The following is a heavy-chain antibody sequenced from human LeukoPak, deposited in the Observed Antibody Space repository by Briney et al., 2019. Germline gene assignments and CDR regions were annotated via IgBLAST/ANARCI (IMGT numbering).Heavy chain of an antibody. CDR1: GGSFSGYY. CDR2: INHSGST. D-gene: IGHD3-22*01. CDR3: ARHDYSYDSSGSRTYYFDS. V-gene: IGHV4-34*01. Sequence: SETLSLTCAVYGGSFSGYYWSWIRQPPGKGLEWIGEINHSGSTNYNPSLKSRVTISVDTSKNQFSLKLSSVTAADTAVYFCARHDYSYDSSGSRTYYFDSWGQGTLVTVSS. J-gene: IGHJ4*02.